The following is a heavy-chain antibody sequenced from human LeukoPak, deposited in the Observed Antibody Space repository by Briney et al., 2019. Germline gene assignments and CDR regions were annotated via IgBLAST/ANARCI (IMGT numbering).Heavy chain of an antibody. V-gene: IGHV3-48*01. CDR3: TRGYYRVDF. J-gene: IGHJ4*02. CDR1: GFSFSMYS. Sequence: GGSLRLSCAASGFSFSMYSMNWVRQAPGKGLEWVSHISGGSPVIDYADSVKGRFIISRENAKNSLYLQMNSQRAEDTAVYYCTRGYYRVDFWGQGTLVTVSS. D-gene: IGHD2-15*01. CDR2: ISGGSPVI.